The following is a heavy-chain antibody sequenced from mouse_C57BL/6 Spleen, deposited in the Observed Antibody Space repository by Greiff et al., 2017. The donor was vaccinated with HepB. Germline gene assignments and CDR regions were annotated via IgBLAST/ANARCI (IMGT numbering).Heavy chain of an antibody. CDR1: GYSITSGYY. V-gene: IGHV3-6*01. CDR3: ARGGMVTYVDY. D-gene: IGHD2-2*01. CDR2: ISYDGSN. Sequence: EVQLQESGPGLVKPSQSLSLTCSVTGYSITSGYYWNWIRQFPGNKLEWMGYISYDGSNNYNPSLKNRISITRDTSKNQFFLKLNSVTTEDTATYYCARGGMVTYVDYWGQGTTLTVSS. J-gene: IGHJ2*01.